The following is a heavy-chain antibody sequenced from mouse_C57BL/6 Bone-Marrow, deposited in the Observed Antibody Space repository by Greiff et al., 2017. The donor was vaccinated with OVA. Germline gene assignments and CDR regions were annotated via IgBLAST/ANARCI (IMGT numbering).Heavy chain of an antibody. V-gene: IGHV1-52*01. CDR1: GYTFTSYW. Sequence: QVQLQQPGAELVRPGSSVKLSCKASGYTFTSYWMHWVKQRPIRGLEWIGNIDPSDSETHYNQKFKDKATLTVDKSSSTAYMQLSSLTSEDSAVYYCAREVYWYFDVWGTGTTVTVSS. J-gene: IGHJ1*03. CDR2: IDPSDSET. CDR3: AREVYWYFDV.